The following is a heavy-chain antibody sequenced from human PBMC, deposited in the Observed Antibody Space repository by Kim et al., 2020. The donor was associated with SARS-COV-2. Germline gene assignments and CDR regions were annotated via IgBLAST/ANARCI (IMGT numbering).Heavy chain of an antibody. V-gene: IGHV3-30*18. J-gene: IGHJ6*02. D-gene: IGHD6-13*01. CDR1: GFTFSSYG. CDR2: ISYDGSNK. CDR3: AKDGGAAAGMDYYYYGMDV. Sequence: GGSLRLSCAASGFTFSSYGMHWVRQAPGKGLEWVAVISYDGSNKYYADSVKGRFTISRDNSKNTLYLQMNSLRAEDTAVYYCAKDGGAAAGMDYYYYGMDVWGQGTKVSVSS.